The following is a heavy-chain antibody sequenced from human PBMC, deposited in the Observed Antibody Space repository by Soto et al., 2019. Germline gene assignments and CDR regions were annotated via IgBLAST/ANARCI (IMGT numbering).Heavy chain of an antibody. V-gene: IGHV1-46*03. CDR2: INPSGGST. J-gene: IGHJ4*02. CDR3: ARDERACSSTSCYRIYDY. CDR1: GYTFTSYY. D-gene: IGHD2-2*02. Sequence: ASVKVSCKASGYTFTSYYMHWVRQAPGQGLEWMGIINPSGGSTSYAQKFQGRVTMTRDTSTSTVYMELSSLRSEDTAVYYCARDERACSSTSCYRIYDYWGQGTLVTVSS.